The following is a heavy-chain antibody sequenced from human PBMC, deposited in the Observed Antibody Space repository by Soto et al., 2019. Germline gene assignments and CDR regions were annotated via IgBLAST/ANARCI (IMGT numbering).Heavy chain of an antibody. CDR1: GFTFSTYS. J-gene: IGHJ4*02. D-gene: IGHD2-2*01. CDR3: ARMSSSISPGC. CDR2: INSTGTIK. Sequence: GGSLRLSCAASGFTFSTYSMNWVRQAPGKGLEWVAYINSTGTIKYYAGSVKGRFTISRDNAKNSLYLQMNSLRAEDTAVYYCARMSSSISPGCWGQGTLVTVPQ. V-gene: IGHV3-48*01.